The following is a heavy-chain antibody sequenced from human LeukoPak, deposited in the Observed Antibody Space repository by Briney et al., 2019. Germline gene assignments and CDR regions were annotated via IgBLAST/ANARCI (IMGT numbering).Heavy chain of an antibody. CDR2: INHSGST. V-gene: IGHV4-34*01. CDR1: GGSFSGYY. D-gene: IGHD1-14*01. CDR3: ARPEQGWYITELGY. Sequence: PSETLSLTCAVYGGSFSGYYWSWIRQPPGKGLEWIGEINHSGSTNYNPSLKSRVTISVDTSKNQFSLKLSSVTAADTAVYYCARPEQGWYITELGYWGQGTLVTVSS. J-gene: IGHJ4*02.